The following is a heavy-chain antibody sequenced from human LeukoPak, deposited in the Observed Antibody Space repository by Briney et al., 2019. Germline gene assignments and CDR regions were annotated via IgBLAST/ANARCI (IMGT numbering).Heavy chain of an antibody. V-gene: IGHV3-11*04. J-gene: IGHJ5*02. CDR2: ISSSGKTI. CDR3: ARAAAETGAFRDNWFDP. D-gene: IGHD6-19*01. CDR1: GFTFSDYY. Sequence: GGSLRLSCAASGFTFSDYYMSWIRQAPGKGLEWVSYISSSGKTIYYADSVKGRFTISRDNSKNTLYLQMNSLRAEDTAVYYCARAAAETGAFRDNWFDPWGQGTLVTVSS.